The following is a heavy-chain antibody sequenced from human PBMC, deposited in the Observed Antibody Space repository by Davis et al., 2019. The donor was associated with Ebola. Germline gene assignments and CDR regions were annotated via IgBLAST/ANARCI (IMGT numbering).Heavy chain of an antibody. D-gene: IGHD3-22*01. V-gene: IGHV3-74*01. CDR3: ARAPGNLYDSSGYRYYFDY. Sequence: SLKISCAASGLTFSRLWMHWVRQAPGQGLVLVSRVSYDASSTTYATSADSVKGRFTISRDNARNTMYLHMNTLRVEDTAVYYCARAPGNLYDSSGYRYYFDYWGLGTLVTVSS. CDR2: VSYDASST. J-gene: IGHJ4*02. CDR1: GLTFSRLW.